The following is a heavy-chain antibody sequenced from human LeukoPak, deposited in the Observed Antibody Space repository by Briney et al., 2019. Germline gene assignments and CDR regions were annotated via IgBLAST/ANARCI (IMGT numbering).Heavy chain of an antibody. D-gene: IGHD3-22*01. Sequence: GGSLRLSCAASGFTFSDYYMSWIRQAPGKGLEWVSAISGSGGSTYYADSVKGRFTISRDNSKNTLYLQMNSLRAEDTAVYYCAKDSDPGDSSGYPSDYWGQGTLVTVSS. V-gene: IGHV3-23*01. J-gene: IGHJ4*02. CDR3: AKDSDPGDSSGYPSDY. CDR1: GFTFSDYY. CDR2: ISGSGGST.